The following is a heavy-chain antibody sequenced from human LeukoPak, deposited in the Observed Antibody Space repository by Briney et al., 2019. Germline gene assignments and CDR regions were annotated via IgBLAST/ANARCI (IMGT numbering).Heavy chain of an antibody. D-gene: IGHD2-2*01. V-gene: IGHV1-69*13. CDR3: AIPRGVVPAAMGNWFDP. CDR2: IIPIFGTA. Sequence: SVKVSCKASGGTFSSYAISWVRQAPGQGLEWMGGIIPIFGTANYAQKFQGRVTITADESTSTAYMELSGLRSEDTAVYYCAIPRGVVPAAMGNWFDPWGQGTLATVSS. CDR1: GGTFSSYA. J-gene: IGHJ5*02.